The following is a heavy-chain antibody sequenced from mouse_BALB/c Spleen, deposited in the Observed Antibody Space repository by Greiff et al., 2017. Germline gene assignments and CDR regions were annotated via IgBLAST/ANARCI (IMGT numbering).Heavy chain of an antibody. CDR1: GFSLTSYG. CDR3: AREEYGNYDYYAMDY. Sequence: VKLVESGPGLVQPSQSLSITCTVSGFSLTSYGVHWVRQSPGKGLEWLGVIWSGGSTDYNAAFISRLSISKDNSKSQVFFKMNSLQADDTAIYYCAREEYGNYDYYAMDYWGQGTSVTVSS. J-gene: IGHJ4*01. CDR2: IWSGGST. D-gene: IGHD2-10*02. V-gene: IGHV2-4-1*01.